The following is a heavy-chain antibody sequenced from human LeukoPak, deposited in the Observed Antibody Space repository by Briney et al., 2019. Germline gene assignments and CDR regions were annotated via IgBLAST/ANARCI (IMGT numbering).Heavy chain of an antibody. CDR1: GFAFSTYW. J-gene: IGHJ4*02. CDR3: ARDGYYYDSSGDGSPTRTADY. CDR2: INQDGSEK. D-gene: IGHD3-22*01. Sequence: GGSLRLSCAASGFAFSTYWMSWVRQAPGKGLEWVANINQDGSEKYYVDSVTGRFTISRDNAKNSLYLQMNSLRAEDTAVYYCARDGYYYDSSGDGSPTRTADYWGQGSLVTVSS. V-gene: IGHV3-7*01.